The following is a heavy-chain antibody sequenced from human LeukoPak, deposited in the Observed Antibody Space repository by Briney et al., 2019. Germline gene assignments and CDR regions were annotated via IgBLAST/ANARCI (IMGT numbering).Heavy chain of an antibody. J-gene: IGHJ3*02. CDR1: GFTFSSYW. V-gene: IGHV3-7*01. Sequence: GGSQRLSCAASGFTFSSYWMSWVRQAPGKGLEWVANIKQDGSERYYVDSVKGRFTISRGNAKNSLYLQMNSLRAEDTAVFYCARIRAANAFDIWGQGTMVTVSS. D-gene: IGHD3-3*02. CDR3: ARIRAANAFDI. CDR2: IKQDGSER.